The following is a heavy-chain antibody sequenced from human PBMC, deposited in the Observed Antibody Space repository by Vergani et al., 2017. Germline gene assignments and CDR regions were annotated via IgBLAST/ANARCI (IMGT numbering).Heavy chain of an antibody. CDR1: GFTFSSYG. CDR2: ISYDGSNK. J-gene: IGHJ4*02. V-gene: IGHV3-30*03. Sequence: QVQLVESGGGVVQPGRSLRLSCAASGFTFSSYGMHWVRQAPGKGLEWVAVISYDGSNKYYADSVKGRFTISRDNSKNTLYLQMNSLRAEDTAVYYCARASSSWAMGNWGQGTLVTVSS. CDR3: ARASSSWAMGN. D-gene: IGHD6-13*01.